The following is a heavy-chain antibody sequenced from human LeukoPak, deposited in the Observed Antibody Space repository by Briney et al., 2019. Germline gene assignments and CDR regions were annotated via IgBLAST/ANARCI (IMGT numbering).Heavy chain of an antibody. CDR3: ASGEVGNGYNCFCFDF. Sequence: PSETLSLTCAVYGGSFSGYYWTWIRQPPGKGLEWIGEINHGGTTNYNPSLKSQGTITVDTAKTQYSLKLTLMTAADTAVYYCASGEVGNGYNCFCFDFWGQGTLVSVSS. CDR2: INHGGTT. V-gene: IGHV4-34*01. CDR1: GGSFSGYY. J-gene: IGHJ4*02. D-gene: IGHD5-24*01.